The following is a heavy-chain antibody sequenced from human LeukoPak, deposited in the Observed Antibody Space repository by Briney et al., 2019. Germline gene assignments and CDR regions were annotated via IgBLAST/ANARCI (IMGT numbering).Heavy chain of an antibody. D-gene: IGHD4-17*01. J-gene: IGHJ4*02. CDR3: AKDHYGDYVSYFDY. Sequence: GGSLKLSCAASGFTFSSYAMSWVRQAPGKGLEWVSAISGSGGSTYYADSVKGRFTISRDNSKNTLYLQMNSLRAEDTAVYYCAKDHYGDYVSYFDYWGQGTLVTVSS. CDR2: ISGSGGST. V-gene: IGHV3-23*01. CDR1: GFTFSSYA.